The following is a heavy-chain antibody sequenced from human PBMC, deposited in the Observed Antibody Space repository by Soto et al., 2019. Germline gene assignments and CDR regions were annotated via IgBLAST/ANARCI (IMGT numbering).Heavy chain of an antibody. CDR3: MRDLFFISPSTVTTDAY. Sequence: VQLVQSGAELKKPGASVRVSCKASGYTFTSFGVSWVRQAPGQGPEWMGWISPETGKTAYSYKFQDRVSMTADASTTTFYLDLGSLRSDDTAVYYCMRDLFFISPSTVTTDAYWGQGTLVTVSS. J-gene: IGHJ4*02. D-gene: IGHD4-17*01. CDR1: GYTFTSFG. CDR2: ISPETGKT. V-gene: IGHV1-18*04.